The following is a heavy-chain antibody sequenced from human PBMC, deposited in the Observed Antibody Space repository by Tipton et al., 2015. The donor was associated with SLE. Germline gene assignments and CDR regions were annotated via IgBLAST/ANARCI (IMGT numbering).Heavy chain of an antibody. CDR1: GYSISYAYY. CDR2: IYHSGTT. D-gene: IGHD4-17*01. V-gene: IGHV4-38-2*02. CDR3: AVTRINYFDP. Sequence: TLSLTCTVSGYSISYAYYWGWIRQPPGKGLEWIGNIYHSGTTYYNPSLKSRVTISVDTSKNQFSLKLSSVTAADTAVYYCAVTRINYFDPWGQGTLVTVSS. J-gene: IGHJ5*02.